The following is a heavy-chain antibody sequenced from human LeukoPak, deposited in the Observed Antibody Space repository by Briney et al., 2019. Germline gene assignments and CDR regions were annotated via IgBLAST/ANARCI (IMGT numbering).Heavy chain of an antibody. CDR3: ARDSGFSGTQRGEY. CDR2: IHYGGSNT. J-gene: IGHJ4*02. CDR1: GFTFSNYA. V-gene: IGHV3-30*02. Sequence: GGSLRLSCAASGFTFSNYAMSWVRQTPGKGLECVAFIHYGGSNTYYADSVKGRFTISRDNSKNTLYLQMNSLRAEDTAVYYCARDSGFSGTQRGEYWGQGALVAVSS. D-gene: IGHD3/OR15-3a*01.